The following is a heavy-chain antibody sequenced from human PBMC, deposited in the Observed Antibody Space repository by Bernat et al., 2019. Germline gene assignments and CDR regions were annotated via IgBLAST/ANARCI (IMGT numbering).Heavy chain of an antibody. CDR1: GFTFSSYA. Sequence: QVQLVESGGGVVQPGRSLRLSCAASGFTFSSYAMHWVRQAPGKGLEWVAVISYDGSNKYSADSVRGRFTISRDNSKNTLYLQMNSLRTEETAVYYCAREGSSGWYVGSYYYYGMDVWGQGTTVTVSS. CDR3: AREGSSGWYVGSYYYYGMDV. V-gene: IGHV3-30-3*01. J-gene: IGHJ6*02. CDR2: ISYDGSNK. D-gene: IGHD6-19*01.